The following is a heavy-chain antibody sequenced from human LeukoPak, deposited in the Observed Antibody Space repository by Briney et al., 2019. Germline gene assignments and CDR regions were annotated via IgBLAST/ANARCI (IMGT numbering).Heavy chain of an antibody. CDR2: ISSSGSTI. Sequence: SGGSLRLSCAASGFTFSDYYMSWIRQAPGKGLEWVSYISSSGSTIYYADSEKGRFTISRDNAKNSLYLQMNSLRAEDAAVYYCARGGVGIAAAGTFDYWGQGTLVTVSS. D-gene: IGHD6-13*01. J-gene: IGHJ4*02. CDR3: ARGGVGIAAAGTFDY. CDR1: GFTFSDYY. V-gene: IGHV3-11*04.